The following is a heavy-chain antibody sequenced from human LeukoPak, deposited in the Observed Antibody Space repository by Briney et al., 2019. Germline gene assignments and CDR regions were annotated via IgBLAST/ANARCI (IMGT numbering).Heavy chain of an antibody. CDR3: ARPLYGAASVALNPNSLDY. CDR2: INPNSGGT. D-gene: IGHD4/OR15-4a*01. J-gene: IGHJ4*02. V-gene: IGHV1-2*02. Sequence: ASVKVSCKASGYTFNAYNMHWVRQAPGQGLEWMGWINPNSGGTNYAQKFQGRVTMTRDTSISTAYMELSSLRSDDTAVYYCARPLYGAASVALNPNSLDYWGQGTLVTVSS. CDR1: GYTFNAYN.